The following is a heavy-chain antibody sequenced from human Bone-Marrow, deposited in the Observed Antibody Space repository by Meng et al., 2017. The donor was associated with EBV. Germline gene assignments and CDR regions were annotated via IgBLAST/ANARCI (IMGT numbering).Heavy chain of an antibody. D-gene: IGHD5/OR15-5a*01. J-gene: IGHJ4*02. CDR2: ISNSGGTT. V-gene: IGHV3-11*01. CDR3: ARRSTIYSGRFDF. CDR1: GFTFSDYY. Sequence: QGLLVESGGGLVKPGGSLRLSCAASGFTFSDYYMSWIRQAPGKGLEWVSYISNSGGTTYYADSVKGRFTISRDNTKNSLYMQMNSLRDEDTAVYYCARRSTIYSGRFDFWGQGTLVTVPS.